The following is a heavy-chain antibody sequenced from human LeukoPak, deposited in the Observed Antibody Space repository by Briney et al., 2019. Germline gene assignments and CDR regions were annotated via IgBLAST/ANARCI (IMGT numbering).Heavy chain of an antibody. J-gene: IGHJ5*02. CDR1: GYTFTSYG. V-gene: IGHV1-18*01. Sequence: ASVKVSCRASGYTFTSYGISWVRQAPGQGLEWMGWISAYNGNTNYAQKLQGRVTMTTDTSTSTAYMELRSLRSDDTAVYYCARACRSSGYYFCWFDPWGQGTLVTVSS. CDR3: ARACRSSGYYFCWFDP. CDR2: ISAYNGNT. D-gene: IGHD3-22*01.